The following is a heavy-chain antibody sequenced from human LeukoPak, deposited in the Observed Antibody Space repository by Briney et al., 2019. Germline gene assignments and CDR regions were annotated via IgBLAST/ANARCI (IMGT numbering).Heavy chain of an antibody. J-gene: IGHJ6*02. CDR3: ARARTALTVTSYYYYGMDV. V-gene: IGHV3-53*01. CDR1: GFTVSSNY. D-gene: IGHD4-17*01. Sequence: HSGGSLRLSCAASGFTVSSNYMSWVRQAPGKGLEWVSVIYSGGSTYYADSVKGRFTISRDNSKNTLYLQMNSLRAEDTAVYYCARARTALTVTSYYYYGMDVWGQGTTVTVSS. CDR2: IYSGGST.